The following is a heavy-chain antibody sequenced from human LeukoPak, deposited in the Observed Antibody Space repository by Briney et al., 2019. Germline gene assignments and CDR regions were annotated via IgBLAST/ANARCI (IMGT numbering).Heavy chain of an antibody. CDR2: ISSSGRTI. Sequence: GGSLRLSCAASGFTFSSYEMNWVRQAPGKGLEWVSYISSSGRTIYYAESVKGRFTISRDNAKNSLYLQMNSLRAEDTAVYYCARVYSGYDWDDYWGQGTLVTVSS. J-gene: IGHJ4*02. V-gene: IGHV3-48*03. CDR1: GFTFSSYE. CDR3: ARVYSGYDWDDY. D-gene: IGHD5-12*01.